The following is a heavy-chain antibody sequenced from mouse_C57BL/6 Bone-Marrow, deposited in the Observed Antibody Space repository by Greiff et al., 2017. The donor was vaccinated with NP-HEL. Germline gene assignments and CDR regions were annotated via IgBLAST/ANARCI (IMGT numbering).Heavy chain of an antibody. CDR1: EYEFPSHD. CDR3: AIPHYYGSRDWYFDV. Sequence: EVQRVESGGGLVQPGESLKLSCESNEYEFPSHDMSWVRKTPEKRLELVAAINSDGGSTSYPDTMERRFIISRDNTKKTLYLHMSSLMSADTALYYCAIPHYYGSRDWYFDVWGTGTTVTVSS. CDR2: INSDGGST. V-gene: IGHV5-2*01. J-gene: IGHJ1*03. D-gene: IGHD1-1*01.